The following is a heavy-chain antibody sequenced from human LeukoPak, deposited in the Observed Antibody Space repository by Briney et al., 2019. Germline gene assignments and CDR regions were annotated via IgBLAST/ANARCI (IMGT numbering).Heavy chain of an antibody. Sequence: SETLSLTCAVYGGSFSGYYWSWIRQPPGKGLEWIGEINHSGSTNYNPSLKSRVTMSVDTSKNQFSLKLSSVTAADTAVYYCARHSPNYYGSGSYSPAFDYWGQGTLVTVSS. CDR2: INHSGST. J-gene: IGHJ4*02. CDR3: ARHSPNYYGSGSYSPAFDY. D-gene: IGHD3-10*01. V-gene: IGHV4-34*01. CDR1: GGSFSGYY.